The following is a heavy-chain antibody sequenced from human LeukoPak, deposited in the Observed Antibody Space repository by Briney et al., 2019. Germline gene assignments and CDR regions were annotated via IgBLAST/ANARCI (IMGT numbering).Heavy chain of an antibody. CDR1: GGFISSYC. CDR2: IYYSGST. J-gene: IGHJ4*02. CDR3: ARGIAVAGPYY. V-gene: IGHV4-59*01. D-gene: IGHD6-19*01. Sequence: SETLSLTCTVSGGFISSYCWSWIRQPPGKGLEWIGYIYYSGSTNYNPSLKSRVTISVDTSKNQFSLKLSSVTAADTAVYYCARGIAVAGPYYWGQGTLVTVSS.